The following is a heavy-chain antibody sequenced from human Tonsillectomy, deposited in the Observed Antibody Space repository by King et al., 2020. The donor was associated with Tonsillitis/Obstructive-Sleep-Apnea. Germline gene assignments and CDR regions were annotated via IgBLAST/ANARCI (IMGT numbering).Heavy chain of an antibody. CDR1: GYTFTGYY. V-gene: IGHV1-2*05. CDR2: INPNSGGT. Sequence: QLVQSGAEVKKPGASVKVSCKASGYTFTGYYMHWVRQAPGQGLEWMGRINPNSGGTNYAQKFQGRVTMTRDTSISTAYMELSRLRSDDTVVYYCAREVAGILAYFDYWGQGTLVTVSS. CDR3: AREVAGILAYFDY. J-gene: IGHJ4*02. D-gene: IGHD6-19*01.